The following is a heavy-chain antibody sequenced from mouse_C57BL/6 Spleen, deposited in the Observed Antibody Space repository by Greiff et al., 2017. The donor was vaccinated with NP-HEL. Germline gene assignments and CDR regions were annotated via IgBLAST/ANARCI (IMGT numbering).Heavy chain of an antibody. J-gene: IGHJ3*01. CDR1: GYTFTDYY. Sequence: EVQLQQSGPELVKPGASVKISCKASGYTFTDYYMNWVKQSHGKSLEWIGDINPNNGGTSYKQKFKGKATLTVDKSSSTAYMELRSLTSEDSAVYYCARGASPGLAYWGQGTLVTVSA. CDR2: INPNNGGT. CDR3: ARGASPGLAY. V-gene: IGHV1-26*01.